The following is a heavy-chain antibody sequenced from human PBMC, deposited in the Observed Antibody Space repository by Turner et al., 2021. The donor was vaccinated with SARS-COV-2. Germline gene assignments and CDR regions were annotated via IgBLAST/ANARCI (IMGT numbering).Heavy chain of an antibody. Sequence: QVQLVQSGAEVKKPGSSVKVSCKASGGTFSNYAISWVRKAPGQGLEWMGGIIPIFGTANYAQKFQGRVTITADKSTSTAYMELSSLRSEDTAVYYCARGATMVRGVIENLYYYYYGMDVWGQGTTVTVSS. D-gene: IGHD3-10*01. CDR3: ARGATMVRGVIENLYYYYYGMDV. CDR2: IIPIFGTA. V-gene: IGHV1-69*06. CDR1: GGTFSNYA. J-gene: IGHJ6*02.